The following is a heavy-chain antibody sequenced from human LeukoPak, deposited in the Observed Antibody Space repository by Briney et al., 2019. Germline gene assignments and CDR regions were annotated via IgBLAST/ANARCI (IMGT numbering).Heavy chain of an antibody. D-gene: IGHD3-16*01. J-gene: IGHJ6*02. CDR2: IIPILATE. CDR1: VGTFSSYA. V-gene: IGHV1-69*11. Sequence: SEKVPCKASVGTFSSYALSWVRQAPAQGREGMGRIIPILATEFYAQKVQDRLTITADPSTSTAYMELSSLRSDDTAVYYCARDGVARMDVWGQGTTVTVSS. CDR3: ARDGVARMDV.